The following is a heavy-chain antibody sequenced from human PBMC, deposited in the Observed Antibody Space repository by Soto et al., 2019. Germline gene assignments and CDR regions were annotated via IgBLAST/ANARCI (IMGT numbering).Heavy chain of an antibody. CDR1: GFTFSSYS. CDR3: AGTGYSSSRRENWFDP. V-gene: IGHV3-21*01. J-gene: IGHJ5*02. Sequence: GGSLRLSCAASGFTFSSYSMNWVRQAPGKGLEWVSSISSSSSYIYYADSVKGRFTISRDNAKNSLYLQMNSLRAEDTAVYYCAGTGYSSSRRENWFDPWGQGTLVTVSS. CDR2: ISSSSSYI. D-gene: IGHD6-13*01.